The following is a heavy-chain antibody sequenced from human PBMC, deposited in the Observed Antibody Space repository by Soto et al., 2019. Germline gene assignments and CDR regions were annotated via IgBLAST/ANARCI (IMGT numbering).Heavy chain of an antibody. V-gene: IGHV3-74*01. CDR2: IDGVGTGT. CDR1: GFTFTNYW. D-gene: IGHD3-10*01. J-gene: IGHJ4*02. CDR3: ARGSRDSYPGSRIFDL. Sequence: PGGSLRLSCAASGFTFTNYWMHWVRQVPGKGLVWVSRIDGVGTGTSYSDSVRGRFTISRDNAENTLYLQMNSLRAEDTAVYFCARGSRDSYPGSRIFDLWGRGTRVTVSS.